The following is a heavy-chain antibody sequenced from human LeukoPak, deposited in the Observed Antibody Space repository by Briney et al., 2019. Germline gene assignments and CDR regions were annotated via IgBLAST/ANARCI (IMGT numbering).Heavy chain of an antibody. CDR2: IIPIFGTA. V-gene: IGHV1-69*01. J-gene: IGHJ5*02. CDR1: GGTFSSYA. Sequence: ASVKVSCKASGGTFSSYAISWVRQAPGQGLEWMGGIIPIFGTANYAQKFQGRVTITADESTSTAYMELSSLRSEDTAVYYCARRYCSGGSCYSGWFDPWGQGTLVTVSS. D-gene: IGHD2-15*01. CDR3: ARRYCSGGSCYSGWFDP.